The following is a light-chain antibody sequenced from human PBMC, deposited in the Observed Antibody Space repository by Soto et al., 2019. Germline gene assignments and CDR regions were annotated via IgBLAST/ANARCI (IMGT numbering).Light chain of an antibody. V-gene: IGLV2-8*01. Sequence: QSALTQPPSASGSPGQSVTISCTGTSSDVGGYNYVSWYQQHPGKATKVIIYEVSKRPSGVPDRFSGSRSGNTASLTVSGLQAEDEADYYCSSYAGSNIYVFGTGTKVTVL. CDR1: SSDVGGYNY. CDR2: EVS. J-gene: IGLJ1*01. CDR3: SSYAGSNIYV.